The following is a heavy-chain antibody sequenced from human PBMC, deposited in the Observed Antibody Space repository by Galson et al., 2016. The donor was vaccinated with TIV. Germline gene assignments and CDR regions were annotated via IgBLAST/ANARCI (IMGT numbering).Heavy chain of an antibody. D-gene: IGHD2-2*02. CDR3: AKTQVDIVVAPAATPGYYFDY. J-gene: IGHJ4*02. Sequence: SLRLSCAASGFTFNTNTMSWIRQAPGKGLEWASTSSGSGDTIYYADSVKGRFTISRDNSKGTLYLQMSSLRVDDTAIYYCAKTQVDIVVAPAATPGYYFDYWGQGTLVTVSS. CDR1: GFTFNTNT. V-gene: IGHV3-23*01. CDR2: SSGSGDTI.